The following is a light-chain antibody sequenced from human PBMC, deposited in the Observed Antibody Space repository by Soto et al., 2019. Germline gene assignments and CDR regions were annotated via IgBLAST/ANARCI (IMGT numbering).Light chain of an antibody. CDR1: QYISNY. CDR2: DAS. CDR3: QQYDNLSYT. V-gene: IGKV1-33*01. J-gene: IGKJ2*01. Sequence: DIQMTQSPSSLSASVGDRVTITCQASQYISNYLNWYQQKPGKAPKLLIYDASNLETGVPSRFSGSGSGTDFTFTISSLQPEDIATYYCQQYDNLSYTFGQGTKLEIK.